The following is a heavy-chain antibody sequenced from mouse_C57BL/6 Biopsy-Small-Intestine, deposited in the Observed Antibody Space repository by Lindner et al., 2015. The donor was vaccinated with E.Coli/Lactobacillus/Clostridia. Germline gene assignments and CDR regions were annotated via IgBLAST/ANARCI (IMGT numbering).Heavy chain of an antibody. CDR2: IYPRSGNT. D-gene: IGHD4-1*01. J-gene: IGHJ2*01. CDR3: VRTGTYFDY. V-gene: IGHV1-81*01. Sequence: VQLQESGAELARPGASVKLSCKASGYTFTSYGISWVKQRTGQGLEWIGEIYPRSGNTYYNEKFKGKATLTADKSSSRAYMEFRSLTSEDSAVYFCVRTGTYFDYWGQGTTLTVSS. CDR1: GYTFTSYG.